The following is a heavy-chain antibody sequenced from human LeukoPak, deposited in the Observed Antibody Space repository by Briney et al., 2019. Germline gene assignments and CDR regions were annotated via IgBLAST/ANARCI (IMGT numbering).Heavy chain of an antibody. CDR3: ARVGHSSGWYPTYYYYYYRDV. J-gene: IGHJ6*03. CDR1: GFTFSNYW. CDR2: INSDGINT. D-gene: IGHD6-19*01. Sequence: GGSLRLSCAASGFTFSNYWMHWVRQAPGKGLVWVSRINSDGINTSYADSVEGRFTISRDNAKNTLNLQMNSPRAEDTAVYYCARVGHSSGWYPTYYYYYYRDVWGKGTTVTVSS. V-gene: IGHV3-74*01.